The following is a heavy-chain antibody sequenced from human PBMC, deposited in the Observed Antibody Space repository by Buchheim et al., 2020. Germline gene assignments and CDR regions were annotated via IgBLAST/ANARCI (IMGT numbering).Heavy chain of an antibody. CDR3: VRVAGHYYYYGMDV. CDR2: INHSGST. Sequence: VQLQQWGAGLLKPSETLSLTCAVYGGSFSGYYWSWIRQPPGKGLEWIGEINHSGSTNYNPSLKSRVTISVDTSKNQFSLKLSSVTAADTAVYYCVRVAGHYYYYGMDVWGQGTT. J-gene: IGHJ6*02. V-gene: IGHV4-34*01. CDR1: GGSFSGYY. D-gene: IGHD6-19*01.